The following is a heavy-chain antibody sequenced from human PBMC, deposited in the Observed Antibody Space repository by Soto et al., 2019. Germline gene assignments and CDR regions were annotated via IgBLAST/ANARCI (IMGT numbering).Heavy chain of an antibody. CDR3: ATPNRLSHCGGDCFPRY. Sequence: GASVKVSCKVSGYTLTELSMHWVRQAPGKGLEWMGGFDPEDGETIYAQKFQGRVTMTEDTSTDTAYMELSSLRSEDTAVYYCATPNRLSHCGGDCFPRYRGQGTMVTVSS. CDR2: FDPEDGET. J-gene: IGHJ4*02. V-gene: IGHV1-24*01. D-gene: IGHD2-21*02. CDR1: GYTLTELS.